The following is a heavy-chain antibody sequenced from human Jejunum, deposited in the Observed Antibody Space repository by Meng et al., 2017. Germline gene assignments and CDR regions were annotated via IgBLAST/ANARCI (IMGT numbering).Heavy chain of an antibody. V-gene: IGHV4-4*02. CDR3: VRGEFAMLARFDF. Sequence: VQLQESGPGLVKPSGTLSLTCAVSGGYINKENWWSWVRHSPERGLEWIGEIYNGGNTNYNPSLNRRVTMSVDESTNQMSLKLTSVTAADTAVYYCVRGEFAMLARFDFWGQGILVTVSS. D-gene: IGHD2-2*01. J-gene: IGHJ4*02. CDR1: GGYINKENW. CDR2: IYNGGNT.